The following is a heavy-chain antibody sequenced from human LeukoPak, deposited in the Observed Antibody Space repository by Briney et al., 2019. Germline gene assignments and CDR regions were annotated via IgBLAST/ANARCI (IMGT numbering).Heavy chain of an antibody. CDR3: ASFYPRDY. V-gene: IGHV4-39*07. CDR2: INHSGST. J-gene: IGHJ4*02. CDR1: GGSIRSSYYY. Sequence: SETLSLTCTASGGSIRSSYYYWSWIRQPPGKGLEWIGEINHSGSTNYNPSLKSRVTISVDTSKNQFSLKLSSVTAADTAVYYCASFYPRDYWGQGTLVTVSS. D-gene: IGHD3-16*02.